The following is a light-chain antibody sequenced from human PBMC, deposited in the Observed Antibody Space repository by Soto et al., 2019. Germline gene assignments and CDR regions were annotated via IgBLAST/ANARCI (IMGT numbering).Light chain of an antibody. V-gene: IGKV3-11*01. CDR2: DAS. Sequence: EIVLTQSPATLSLSPGERATLSCRASQSVSSYLAWYQQKPGQAPRLLIYDASNSATGIPARFSGSGSGTDFTLTISSLEPEDFAVYYCQQRSNWLEAFGQGTKVEIK. CDR1: QSVSSY. CDR3: QQRSNWLEA. J-gene: IGKJ1*01.